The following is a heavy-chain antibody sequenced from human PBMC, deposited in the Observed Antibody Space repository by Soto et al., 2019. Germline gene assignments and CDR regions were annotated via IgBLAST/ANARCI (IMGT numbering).Heavy chain of an antibody. J-gene: IGHJ4*02. CDR2: ISGSGGST. Sequence: EVQLLESGGGLVQPGGSLRLSCAASGFTFSSYAMSWVRQAPGKGLEWVSAISGSGGSTYYADSVKGRFTISRDNSKNTLYLQMNSLRAEDTAVYYCAKSTGKTDYGGNSLGWGWGQGTLVTVSS. CDR1: GFTFSSYA. CDR3: AKSTGKTDYGGNSLGWG. D-gene: IGHD4-17*01. V-gene: IGHV3-23*01.